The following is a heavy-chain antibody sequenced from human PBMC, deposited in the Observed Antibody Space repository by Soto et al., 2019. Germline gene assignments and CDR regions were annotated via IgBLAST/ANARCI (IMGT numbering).Heavy chain of an antibody. D-gene: IGHD2-15*01. Sequence: QLQLQESGSGLVKPSQTLSLTCAVSGGSISSGGYSWSWIRQPPGKGLEWIGYIYHSGSTYYNPSLQSRVTISVDRSKNQFSLKLSSVTAADTAVYYCARDARYCSGGSCYSWWFDPWGQGTLVTVSS. V-gene: IGHV4-30-2*01. J-gene: IGHJ5*02. CDR2: IYHSGST. CDR3: ARDARYCSGGSCYSWWFDP. CDR1: GGSISSGGYS.